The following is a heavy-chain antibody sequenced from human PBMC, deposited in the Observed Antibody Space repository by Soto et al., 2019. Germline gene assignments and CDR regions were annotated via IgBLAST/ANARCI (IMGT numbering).Heavy chain of an antibody. D-gene: IGHD3-10*01. Sequence: QITLQESGPTLVKPTQTLTLTCTFSGFSLTTTGMRVGWIRQPPGKAPELLALIYWDDDKRYAPSMKSRLNITKNTSRNQVLLTMINMDPVDTATDYCAQRRSGHVMTWGQGTLVTVSS. V-gene: IGHV2-5*05. CDR3: AQRRSGHVMT. CDR2: IYWDDDK. J-gene: IGHJ4*02. CDR1: GFSLTTTGMR.